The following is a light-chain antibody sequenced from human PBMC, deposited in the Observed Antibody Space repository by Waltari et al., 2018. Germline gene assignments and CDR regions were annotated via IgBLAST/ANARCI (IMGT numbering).Light chain of an antibody. CDR2: GAS. Sequence: EIVMTQSPATLSVSPGERATLSCRASQSVSSNLAWYQQKPGQAPRLLIYGASTRATGIPARFSGSGSGTEFTLTISSLQSEEFAVYYCQQYNNWPPDTFGQGTKLEIK. J-gene: IGKJ2*01. V-gene: IGKV3-15*01. CDR1: QSVSSN. CDR3: QQYNNWPPDT.